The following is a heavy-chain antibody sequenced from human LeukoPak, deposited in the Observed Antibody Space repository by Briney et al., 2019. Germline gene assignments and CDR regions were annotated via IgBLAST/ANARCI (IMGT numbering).Heavy chain of an antibody. CDR3: ARRSTFENFFDY. J-gene: IGHJ4*02. CDR1: GGSFSGYY. Sequence: SETLSLTCTVSGGSFSGYYWSWLRQPPGKGLEWIGNIYYSGSTYYNPSLKSRVTMSVDTSNNQLSLKLSSLTAADSAVYYCARRSTFENFFDYWGQGTPVTVSS. V-gene: IGHV4-59*08. CDR2: IYYSGST. D-gene: IGHD3-10*01.